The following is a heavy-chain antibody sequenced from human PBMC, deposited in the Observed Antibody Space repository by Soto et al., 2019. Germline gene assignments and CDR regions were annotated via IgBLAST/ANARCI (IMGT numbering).Heavy chain of an antibody. J-gene: IGHJ5*02. V-gene: IGHV3-48*01. CDR2: ISSSSSTI. D-gene: IGHD3-9*01. CDR1: GFTFSNYW. CDR3: AREADILNWFDP. Sequence: PGGSLRLSCAASGFTFSNYWMHWVRLAPGKGLEWVSHISSSSSTINYADSVKGRFTISRDNAKNSLYLQMNSLRAEDTAVYYCAREADILNWFDPWGQGTLVTVSS.